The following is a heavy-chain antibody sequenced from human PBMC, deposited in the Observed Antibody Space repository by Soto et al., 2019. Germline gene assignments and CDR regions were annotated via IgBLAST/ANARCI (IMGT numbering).Heavy chain of an antibody. CDR3: ARVGYYDILTGYLYYYYYYMDV. J-gene: IGHJ6*03. Sequence: ASVKVSCKASGGTFSSYAISWVRQAPGQGLEWMGGIIPNIGKADYAQKFQGRVTMTRNNSTSTAYMELSSLRSEDTAVYYCARVGYYDILTGYLYYYYYYMDVWGKGTTVTVSS. V-gene: IGHV1-69*10. CDR1: GGTFSSYA. CDR2: IIPNIGKA. D-gene: IGHD3-9*01.